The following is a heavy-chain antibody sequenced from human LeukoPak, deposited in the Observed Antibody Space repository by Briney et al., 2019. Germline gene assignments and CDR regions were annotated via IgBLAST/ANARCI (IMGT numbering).Heavy chain of an antibody. V-gene: IGHV3-73*01. J-gene: IGHJ6*04. CDR1: GFTFSDSA. D-gene: IGHD1-26*01. CDR3: TRPGVGGTKVDV. CDR2: IRNKANSYAT. Sequence: GGSLRLSCAASGFTFSDSAIHWVRQASGKGLEWVGRIRNKANSYATAYAASVKGRFTISRDDSKNTAYLQMNSLKTEDTAVYYCTRPGVGGTKVDVWGKGTTVTISS.